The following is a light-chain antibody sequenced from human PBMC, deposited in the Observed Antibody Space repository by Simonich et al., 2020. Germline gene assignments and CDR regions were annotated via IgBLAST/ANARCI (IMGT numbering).Light chain of an antibody. CDR1: QSISSW. CDR2: KAS. CDR3: QQSYSTPYT. Sequence: DIQMTQSPSTLSASVGNRVTITCRASQSISSWLAWYQQKPGKAPKLLIYKASSLERGVPSRFSGSGSGTEFTLTISSLQHDDFATYYCQQSYSTPYTFGQGTKLEIK. V-gene: IGKV1-5*03. J-gene: IGKJ2*01.